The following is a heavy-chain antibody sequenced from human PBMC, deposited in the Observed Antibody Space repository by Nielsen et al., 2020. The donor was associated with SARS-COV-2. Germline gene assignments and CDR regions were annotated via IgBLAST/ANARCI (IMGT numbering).Heavy chain of an antibody. J-gene: IGHJ6*02. CDR1: GFTFDDYA. CDR3: AKDLGLLWFGELSTGMDV. D-gene: IGHD3-10*01. Sequence: GGSLRLSCAASGFTFDDYAMHWVRQAPGKGLEWVSGISWNSGSIGYADSVKGRFTISRDNAKNSLYLQMNSLRAEDTALYYCAKDLGLLWFGELSTGMDVWGQGTTVTVSS. CDR2: ISWNSGSI. V-gene: IGHV3-9*01.